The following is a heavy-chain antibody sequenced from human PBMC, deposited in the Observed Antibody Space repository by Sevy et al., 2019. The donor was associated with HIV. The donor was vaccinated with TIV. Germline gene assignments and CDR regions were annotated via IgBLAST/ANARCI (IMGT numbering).Heavy chain of an antibody. CDR3: PRGTPLYSGNCGEGDTYYFDY. J-gene: IGHJ4*02. CDR1: GVSISGYY. D-gene: IGHD1-26*01. CDR2: IYYSGST. V-gene: IGHV4-59*01. Sequence: SETLSLTCTVSGVSISGYYWSWIRQPPGKGLEWIGYIYYSGSTNYNPSLKSRVTISVDTSKNQFSLKLSSVTAADTAVYYCPRGTPLYSGNCGEGDTYYFDYWGQGTLVTVSS.